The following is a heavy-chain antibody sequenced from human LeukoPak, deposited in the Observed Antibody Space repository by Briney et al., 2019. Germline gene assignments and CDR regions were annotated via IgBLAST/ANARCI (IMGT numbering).Heavy chain of an antibody. CDR3: ARGGDYYDSSGYHNY. V-gene: IGHV4-30-4*08. J-gene: IGHJ4*02. D-gene: IGHD3-22*01. CDR2: IYYSGST. CDR1: GGSISSGDYY. Sequence: SETLSLTCTVSGGSISSGDYYWSWIRQPPGKGLEWIGYIYYSGSTYYNPSLKSRVTISVDTSKNQFSLKLSSVTAADTAVYYCARGGDYYDSSGYHNYWGQGTLVTVSS.